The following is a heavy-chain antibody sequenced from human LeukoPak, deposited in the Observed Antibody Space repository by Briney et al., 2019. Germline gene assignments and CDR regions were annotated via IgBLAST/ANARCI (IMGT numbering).Heavy chain of an antibody. V-gene: IGHV3-74*01. CDR1: GFTFSSYW. D-gene: IGHD5-18*01. Sequence: PGGSLGLSCAVSGFTFSSYWMHWVRQAPGKGLVWVSRINSDGSITSYADSVKGRFTISRDNAKNTLYLQMNSLRAEDTAVYYCARGGYSYGYGFDYWGQGTLVTVSS. J-gene: IGHJ4*02. CDR2: INSDGSIT. CDR3: ARGGYSYGYGFDY.